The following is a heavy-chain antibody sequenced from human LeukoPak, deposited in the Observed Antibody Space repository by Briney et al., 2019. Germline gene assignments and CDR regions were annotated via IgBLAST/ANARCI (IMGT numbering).Heavy chain of an antibody. CDR1: GGSISSYY. CDR3: ARFVWDNLQGDYYFDY. V-gene: IGHV4-59*08. CDR2: IYYSGST. Sequence: SETLSLTCTVSGGSISSYYWSWIRQPPGKGLEWIGYIYYSGSTNYNPSLKSRVTISVDTSKNQFSLKLSSVTAADTAVYYCARFVWDNLQGDYYFDYWGQGTLVTVSS. J-gene: IGHJ4*02. D-gene: IGHD3-16*01.